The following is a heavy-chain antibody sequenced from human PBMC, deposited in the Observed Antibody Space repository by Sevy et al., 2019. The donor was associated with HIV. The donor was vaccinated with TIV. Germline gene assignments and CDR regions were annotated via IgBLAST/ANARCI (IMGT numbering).Heavy chain of an antibody. J-gene: IGHJ4*02. V-gene: IGHV3-33*01. Sequence: GGSLRHSCAASGFTLSYYGMHWFRQAPGKGLEWVALIWYDGSSGYYADSVRGRFTISRDNSKNTLYLQMNSLRAEDTAVYYCVRGADYYDRSGANCDYWGRGTLVTVSS. CDR2: IWYDGSSG. CDR1: GFTLSYYG. D-gene: IGHD3-22*01. CDR3: VRGADYYDRSGANCDY.